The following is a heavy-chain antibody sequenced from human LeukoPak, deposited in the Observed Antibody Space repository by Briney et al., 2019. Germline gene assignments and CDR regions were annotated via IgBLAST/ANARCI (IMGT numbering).Heavy chain of an antibody. CDR2: ISYDGTKI. Sequence: PGGSLRLSCAASGFTFSDNYMSWIRQAPGKGLEWVAVISYDGTKIYYADSAKGRFTISRDNSKNMVYLQMNSLRAEDTALYYCARDSVKLPGISYFDNWGQGTLVTVSS. V-gene: IGHV3-30-3*01. D-gene: IGHD3-3*02. CDR1: GFTFSDNY. CDR3: ARDSVKLPGISYFDN. J-gene: IGHJ1*01.